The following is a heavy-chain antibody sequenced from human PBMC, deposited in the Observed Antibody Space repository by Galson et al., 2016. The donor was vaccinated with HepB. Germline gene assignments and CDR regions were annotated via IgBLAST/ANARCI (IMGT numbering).Heavy chain of an antibody. V-gene: IGHV3-49*03. Sequence: SLRLSCAASGFTFGDYAMRWFRQAPGKGLEWVGFIRSKDYGGTIGYAASVKGRFTISRDDSKSIAYLQMNSLKTGDTAVYYCTRVPDYYGSGSYYFNWFDPWGQGTLVTVSS. CDR2: IRSKDYGGTI. CDR1: GFTFGDYA. J-gene: IGHJ5*02. D-gene: IGHD3-10*01. CDR3: TRVPDYYGSGSYYFNWFDP.